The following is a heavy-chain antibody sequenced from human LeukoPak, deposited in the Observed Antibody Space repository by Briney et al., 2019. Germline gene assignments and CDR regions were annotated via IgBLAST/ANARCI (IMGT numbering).Heavy chain of an antibody. CDR1: GGSISSNNW. D-gene: IGHD6-19*01. CDR2: IYHSGST. V-gene: IGHV4-4*02. Sequence: SETLSLTCAVSGGSISSNNWWGWVRQPPGKGLEWIGEIYHSGSTNYNPSLKSRVTISVDKSKNQFSLKLSSVTAADTAVYHCARGVPVAGLDFWGQGTLVTVSS. J-gene: IGHJ4*02. CDR3: ARGVPVAGLDF.